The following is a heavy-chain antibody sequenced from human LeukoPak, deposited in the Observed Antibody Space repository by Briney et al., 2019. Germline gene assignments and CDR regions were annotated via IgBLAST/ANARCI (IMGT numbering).Heavy chain of an antibody. J-gene: IGHJ4*02. Sequence: PGGSLRLSCEASGLSFRSYGMSWVRQAPGKGLEWVSGISGSGDNTYYTDSVKGRFTISRDNSKNTLYLQMNSLRAEDTAVYYCAKEGGAGSGSYSYWGQGTLVTVSS. CDR2: ISGSGDNT. CDR3: AKEGGAGSGSYSY. V-gene: IGHV3-23*01. D-gene: IGHD1-26*01. CDR1: GLSFRSYG.